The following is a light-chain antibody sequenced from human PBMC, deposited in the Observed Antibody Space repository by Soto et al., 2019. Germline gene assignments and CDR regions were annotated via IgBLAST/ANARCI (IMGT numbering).Light chain of an antibody. CDR2: DAS. Sequence: EIVLTQSPATLSFSPGERATLSCRASQNVGGYLAWYQQKPGQAPRLLIYDASNRATGIPARFSGSGSGTDFSLTISRLEPEDLAVYYCQQRSTWPLTVGGGTKVDIK. V-gene: IGKV3-11*01. CDR3: QQRSTWPLT. J-gene: IGKJ4*01. CDR1: QNVGGY.